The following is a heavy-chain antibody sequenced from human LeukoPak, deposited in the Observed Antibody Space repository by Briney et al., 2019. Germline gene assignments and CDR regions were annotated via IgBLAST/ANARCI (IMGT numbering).Heavy chain of an antibody. J-gene: IGHJ6*02. V-gene: IGHV3-30*02. CDR2: IRYDGSNK. Sequence: GGSLRLSCAASGFTFSSYGMHWVRQAPGKGLEWVAFIRYDGSNKYYADSVKGRFTISRDNSKNTLYLQMNSLRAEDTAVYYCAKDQSRYYYGSRAMDVWGQGTMVTVSS. CDR3: AKDQSRYYYGSRAMDV. CDR1: GFTFSSYG. D-gene: IGHD3-10*01.